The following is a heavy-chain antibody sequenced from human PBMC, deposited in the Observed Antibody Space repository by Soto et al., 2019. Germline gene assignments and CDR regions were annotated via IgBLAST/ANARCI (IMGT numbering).Heavy chain of an antibody. D-gene: IGHD5-18*01. CDR2: ISGSGGST. J-gene: IGHJ4*02. CDR3: AKGGSAMVPNDY. Sequence: HPGGSLRLSCAASGFTFSSYAMSWVRQAPGKGLEWVSAISGSGGSTYYADPVKGRFTISRDNSKNTLYLQMNSLRAEDTAVYYCAKGGSAMVPNDYWGQGTLVTVSS. CDR1: GFTFSSYA. V-gene: IGHV3-23*01.